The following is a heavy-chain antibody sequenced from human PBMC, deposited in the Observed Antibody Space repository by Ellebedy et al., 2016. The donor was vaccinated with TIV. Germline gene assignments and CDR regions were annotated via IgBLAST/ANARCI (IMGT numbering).Heavy chain of an antibody. Sequence: MPSETLSLTCTVSGGSISGSSYSWGWIRQHPGRGLEWIGYFYYTGSTYYNPSLKSRLIISVDTSKNQFSLKLTSVTAADTAVYYCARGRWLQPYFDYWGQGTPVTVSS. J-gene: IGHJ4*02. D-gene: IGHD5-24*01. CDR2: FYYTGST. CDR1: GGSISGSSYS. V-gene: IGHV4-31*03. CDR3: ARGRWLQPYFDY.